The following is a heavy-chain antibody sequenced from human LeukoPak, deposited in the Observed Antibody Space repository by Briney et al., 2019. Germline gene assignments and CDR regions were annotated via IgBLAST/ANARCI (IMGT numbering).Heavy chain of an antibody. CDR3: ARDPLAYAAGPAGD. CDR2: IYSGDSGGST. V-gene: IGHV3-66*01. CDR1: GFTVSSNY. D-gene: IGHD2-2*01. Sequence: GGSLRLSCAASGFTVSSNYMSWVRQAPGKGLEWVSVIYSGDSGGSTYYADSVKGRFTISRDNSKNTLYLQMNSLRAEDTAMYYCARDPLAYAAGPAGDWGQGTLVIVSS. J-gene: IGHJ4*02.